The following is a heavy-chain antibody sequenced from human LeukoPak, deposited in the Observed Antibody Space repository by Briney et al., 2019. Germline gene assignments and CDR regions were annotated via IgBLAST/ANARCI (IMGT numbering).Heavy chain of an antibody. CDR3: ARRGVGGSFDY. CDR2: MYHTGNT. CDR1: GDSISSYY. V-gene: IGHV4-59*08. J-gene: IGHJ4*02. Sequence: PSETLSLTCTVSGDSISSYYWSWIRQPPGKGLEWIAYMYHTGNTNYNPSLKSRVTMSVDTSKNQFSLKVTSVTAADTAVYYCARRGVGGSFDYWGQGTLATVSS. D-gene: IGHD1-26*01.